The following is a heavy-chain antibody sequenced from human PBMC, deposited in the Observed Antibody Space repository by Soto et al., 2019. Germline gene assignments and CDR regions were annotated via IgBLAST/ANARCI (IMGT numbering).Heavy chain of an antibody. J-gene: IGHJ4*02. CDR1: GFTFDDYA. V-gene: IGHV3-9*01. CDR3: AKDAANGDPRFDY. D-gene: IGHD2-8*01. CDR2: ISWNSGSI. Sequence: PGGSLRLSCAASGFTFDDYAMHWVRQAPGKGLEWVSGISWNSGSIGYADSVKGRFTISRDNAKNSLYLQMNSLRAEDTALYYCAKDAANGDPRFDYWGQGTLVTVSS.